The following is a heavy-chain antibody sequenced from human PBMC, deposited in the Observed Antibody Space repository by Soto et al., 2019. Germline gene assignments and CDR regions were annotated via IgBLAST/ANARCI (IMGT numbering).Heavy chain of an antibody. CDR2: INHSGST. CDR1: GGSFSGYY. V-gene: IGHV4-34*01. Sequence: SETLSLTCAVYGGSFSGYYWNWIRQPPGKGLEWIGEINHSGSTKYNPSLKSRVTISIDASKKQFSLKLSSVSAADTAVYYCARGDELADDAFDIWGQGTMVTVS. J-gene: IGHJ3*02. CDR3: ARGDELADDAFDI.